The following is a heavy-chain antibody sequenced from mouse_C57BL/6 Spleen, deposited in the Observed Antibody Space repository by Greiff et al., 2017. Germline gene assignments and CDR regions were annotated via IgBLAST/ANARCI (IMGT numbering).Heavy chain of an antibody. CDR2: INPNNGGT. J-gene: IGHJ4*01. CDR1: GYTFTDYN. CDR3: ARKWIYYGNYGAMDY. Sequence: EVQLQQSGPELVKPGASVKLPCKASGYTFTDYNMDWVKQSHGKSLEWIGDINPNNGGTIYNQKFKGKATLTVDKSSSTAYMELRSLTSEDTAVYYCARKWIYYGNYGAMDYWGQGTSVTVSS. D-gene: IGHD2-1*01. V-gene: IGHV1-18*01.